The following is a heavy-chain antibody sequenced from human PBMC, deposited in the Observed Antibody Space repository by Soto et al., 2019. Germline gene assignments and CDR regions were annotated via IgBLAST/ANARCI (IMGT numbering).Heavy chain of an antibody. CDR2: MNPSTGNT. Sequence: QVQLVQSGAEVKKPGASVKVSCKASGYTFTSYDIIWVRQATGQGLEWMGWMNPSTGNTDSAEKFQGRLTMTRNTSISTVYMELSSLSFEDTAVYYCARGRIIVAGGFDPWGQGTPVTFSS. V-gene: IGHV1-8*01. J-gene: IGHJ5*02. CDR3: ARGRIIVAGGFDP. D-gene: IGHD5-12*01. CDR1: GYTFTSYD.